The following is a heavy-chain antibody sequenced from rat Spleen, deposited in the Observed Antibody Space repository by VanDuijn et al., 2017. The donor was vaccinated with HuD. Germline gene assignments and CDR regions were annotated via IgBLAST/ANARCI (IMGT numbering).Heavy chain of an antibody. CDR3: ARHATGSWYFDF. CDR1: GFTFNNYW. Sequence: EVQLVESGGGLVQPGRSLKLACIASGFTFNNYWMTWIRQAPGKGLEWVASITSAGDTTYYRDSVKGRFTISRDNAKNTQYLQMDSLRSEDTATYYCARHATGSWYFDFWGQGVMVTVSS. D-gene: IGHD5-1*01. CDR2: ITSAGDTT. J-gene: IGHJ2*01. V-gene: IGHV5-31*01.